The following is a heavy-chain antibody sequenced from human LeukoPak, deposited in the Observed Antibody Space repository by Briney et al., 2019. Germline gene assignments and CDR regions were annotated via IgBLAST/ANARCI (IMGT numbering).Heavy chain of an antibody. CDR2: IYTSGST. CDR3: ASNSSSWYSGAFDI. D-gene: IGHD6-13*01. J-gene: IGHJ3*02. V-gene: IGHV4-4*09. Sequence: PSETLSLTCSVSGGSISSYYWSWIRQPPGKGLEWIGYIYTSGSTNYNPSLKSRVTISVDTSKNQFSLKLSSVTAADTAVYYCASNSSSWYSGAFDIWGQRTMVTVSS. CDR1: GGSISSYY.